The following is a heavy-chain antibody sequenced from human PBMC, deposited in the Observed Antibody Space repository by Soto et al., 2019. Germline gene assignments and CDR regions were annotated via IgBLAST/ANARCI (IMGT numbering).Heavy chain of an antibody. D-gene: IGHD4-4*01. V-gene: IGHV1-18*01. Sequence: GASVKVSCKASGYTFTSYGISWVRQAPGQGLEWMGWISAYNGNTNYAQKLQGRVTMTTDTSTSTAYMELRSLRSDDTAVYYCARDRRGRYSNYSYYGMDVWGQGTTVTVSS. CDR1: GYTFTSYG. CDR3: ARDRRGRYSNYSYYGMDV. J-gene: IGHJ6*02. CDR2: ISAYNGNT.